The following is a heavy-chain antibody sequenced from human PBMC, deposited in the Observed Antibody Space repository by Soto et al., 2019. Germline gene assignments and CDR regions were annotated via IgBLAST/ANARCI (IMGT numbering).Heavy chain of an antibody. CDR2: IWYDGSNK. Sequence: QVQLVESGGGVVQPGRSLRLSCAASGFTFSSYGMHWVRQAPGKGLEWVAVIWYDGSNKYYADSVKGRFTISRDNSKNTLYLQMNSLRAEDTAVYYCARGYYDSSGYYYPDYYYYGMDVWGQGTTVTVSS. CDR1: GFTFSSYG. CDR3: ARGYYDSSGYYYPDYYYYGMDV. J-gene: IGHJ6*02. D-gene: IGHD3-22*01. V-gene: IGHV3-33*01.